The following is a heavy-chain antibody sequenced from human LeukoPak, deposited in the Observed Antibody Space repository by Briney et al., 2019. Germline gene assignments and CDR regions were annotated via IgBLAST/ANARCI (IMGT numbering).Heavy chain of an antibody. CDR1: GGTFSSYA. Sequence: SVKVSCKASGGTFSSYAISWVRQAPGQGLEWMGGIIPIFGTANYAQRFQGRVTITADESTSTAYMELSSLRSEDTAVYYCARDGMSMDFYYYYGMDVWGQGTTVTVSS. D-gene: IGHD3/OR15-3a*01. CDR2: IIPIFGTA. J-gene: IGHJ6*02. CDR3: ARDGMSMDFYYYYGMDV. V-gene: IGHV1-69*01.